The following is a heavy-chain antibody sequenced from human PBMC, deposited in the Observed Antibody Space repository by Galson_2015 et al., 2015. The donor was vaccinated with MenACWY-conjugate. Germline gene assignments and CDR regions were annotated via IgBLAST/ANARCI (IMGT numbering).Heavy chain of an antibody. D-gene: IGHD3-9*01. CDR1: GFTFRTYW. V-gene: IGHV3-74*01. Sequence: SLRLSCAASGFTFRTYWMHWVRQTLGKGLVWVSGITGDGTRTNYADSVRGRFTVSRDNAKNTLYLQMDSLRAEDTAVYYCASDILTDFDYWGQGTLVTVSS. CDR3: ASDILTDFDY. J-gene: IGHJ4*02. CDR2: ITGDGTRT.